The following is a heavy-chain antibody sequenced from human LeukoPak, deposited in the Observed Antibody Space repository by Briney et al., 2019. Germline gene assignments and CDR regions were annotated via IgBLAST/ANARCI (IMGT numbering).Heavy chain of an antibody. Sequence: ASVKVSCKASGYTFTSYGISWVRQAPGQGLEWMGWISAYTGNTNYAQKLQGRVTMTTDTSTSTAYMELRSLRSDDTAVYYCARDIGGYSSSWSLFDYWGQGTLVTASS. J-gene: IGHJ4*02. CDR3: ARDIGGYSSSWSLFDY. CDR2: ISAYTGNT. V-gene: IGHV1-18*01. CDR1: GYTFTSYG. D-gene: IGHD6-13*01.